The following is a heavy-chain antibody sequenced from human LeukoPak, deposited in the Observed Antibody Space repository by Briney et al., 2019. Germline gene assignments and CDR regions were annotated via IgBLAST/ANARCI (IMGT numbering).Heavy chain of an antibody. CDR1: GFNFSSYG. CDR3: AKADYDPEYYFDY. CDR2: ISYDGSNK. Sequence: PGGSLRLSCAASGFNFSSYGMHWVRQAPGKGLEWVAVISYDGSNKYYADSVKGRFTISRDNSKNTLYLQMNSLRAEDTAVYYCAKADYDPEYYFDYWGQGTLVTVSS. V-gene: IGHV3-30*18. D-gene: IGHD3-22*01. J-gene: IGHJ4*02.